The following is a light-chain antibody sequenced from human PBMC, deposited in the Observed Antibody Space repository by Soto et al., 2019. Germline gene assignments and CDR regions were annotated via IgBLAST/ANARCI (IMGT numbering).Light chain of an antibody. Sequence: QSAVTHPPSVSGSPGQSVTISCTGTSTDFVSYNRVSWYQQPPGTAPKLIIYEASNRPSGVPDRFSGSKSGNTASLTISGLQAADEADYYCSLYTSENTYVFGTGTKV. V-gene: IGLV2-18*01. CDR1: STDFVSYNR. CDR2: EAS. J-gene: IGLJ1*01. CDR3: SLYTSENTYV.